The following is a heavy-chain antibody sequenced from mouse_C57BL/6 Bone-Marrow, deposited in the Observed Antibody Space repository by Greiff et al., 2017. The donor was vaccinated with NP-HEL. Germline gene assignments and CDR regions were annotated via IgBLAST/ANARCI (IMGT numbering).Heavy chain of an antibody. Sequence: EVHLVESGPGLAKPSQTLSLTCSVTGYSITSDYWNWIRKFPGNKLEYMGYISNSGSTYYNPSLKSRISITRDTPKNQYYLQLKSVTTADTATYYCARWGVTGEGYWYFDVWGTGTTVTVSS. CDR3: ARWGVTGEGYWYFDV. CDR2: ISNSGST. V-gene: IGHV3-8*01. J-gene: IGHJ1*03. CDR1: GYSITSDY. D-gene: IGHD4-1*01.